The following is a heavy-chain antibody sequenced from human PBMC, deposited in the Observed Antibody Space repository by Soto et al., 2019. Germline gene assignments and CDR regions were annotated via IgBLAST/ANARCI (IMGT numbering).Heavy chain of an antibody. D-gene: IGHD2-2*01. CDR1: GGNFSDHG. J-gene: IGHJ5*02. Sequence: QVQLVQSGAELKKPGSSVKVSCKASGGNFSDHGISWVRQAPGQGLEWMGGIIPLFGTTNYAHNFKGRVTITADESTSTVYMELTSLRFEDTAIYYCATARGTSWYNWFDPWGQGTLGIFSS. CDR3: ATARGTSWYNWFDP. CDR2: IIPLFGTT. V-gene: IGHV1-69*01.